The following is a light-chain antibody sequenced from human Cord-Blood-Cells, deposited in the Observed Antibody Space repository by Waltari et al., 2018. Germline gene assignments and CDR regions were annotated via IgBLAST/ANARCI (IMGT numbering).Light chain of an antibody. CDR1: CSNIGSNT. CDR2: SNN. J-gene: IGLJ3*02. Sequence: QSVLTQPPSASGTPGPRVTIPCSGSCSNIGSNTVHRYQQPPGTAPKLLIYSNNQRPSGVPDRFSGSKSGTSASLAISGLQSEDEADYYCAAWDDSLNGHWVFGGGTKLTVL. V-gene: IGLV1-44*01. CDR3: AAWDDSLNGHWV.